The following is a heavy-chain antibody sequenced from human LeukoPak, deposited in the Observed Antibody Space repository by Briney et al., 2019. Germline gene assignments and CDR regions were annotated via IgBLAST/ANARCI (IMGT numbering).Heavy chain of an antibody. D-gene: IGHD1-1*01. CDR1: GGTFSSYA. CDR3: ARGGGLERRGAFDI. J-gene: IGHJ3*02. Sequence: SVKVSCKASGGTFSSYAISWVRQAPGQGLEWMGGIIPIFGTANYAQKFQGRVTITADESTSTAYMELSSLRSEDTAVYYCARGGGLERRGAFDIWGQGTMVTVSS. V-gene: IGHV1-69*13. CDR2: IIPIFGTA.